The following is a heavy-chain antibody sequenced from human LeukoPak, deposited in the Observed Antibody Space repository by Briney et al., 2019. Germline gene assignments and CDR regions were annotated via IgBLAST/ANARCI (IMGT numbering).Heavy chain of an antibody. CDR1: GFTFSTYW. CDR2: IMHDGREK. D-gene: IGHD3-3*01. J-gene: IGHJ3*02. CDR3: ARCSAVWSGWQTFDI. Sequence: GGSLRLSCAASGFTFSTYWMNWVRQAPGKGLEWVANIMHDGREKYYVDSLKGRFTISRDNAKNSLYLQMTSLRAEDTAVYYCARCSAVWSGWQTFDIWGQGTMVTVSS. V-gene: IGHV3-7*01.